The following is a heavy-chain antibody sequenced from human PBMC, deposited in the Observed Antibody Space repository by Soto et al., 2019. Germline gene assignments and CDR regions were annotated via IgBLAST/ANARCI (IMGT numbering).Heavy chain of an antibody. Sequence: SETLPLTCTVSGDSINTYYWSWLRQPPGKGLEWIGFVHHSGSTKFNPSLKSRVTISVDTSKNQISLKLKSVTAADTAVYYCARGISSWFDGHLNWFGPWGQGTLVTVSS. D-gene: IGHD6-13*01. CDR1: GDSINTYY. CDR2: VHHSGST. V-gene: IGHV4-59*01. J-gene: IGHJ5*02. CDR3: ARGISSWFDGHLNWFGP.